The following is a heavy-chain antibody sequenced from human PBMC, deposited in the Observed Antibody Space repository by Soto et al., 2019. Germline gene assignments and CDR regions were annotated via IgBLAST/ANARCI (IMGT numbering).Heavy chain of an antibody. Sequence: GGSLRLSCAASGFTFSSYAMSWVRQAPGKGLEWVSAISGSSSSTYYADSVKGRFTISRDNAKNSLYLQMNSLRDEDTAVYYCARERPYYYGSGSAFDIWGQGTMVTVSS. CDR2: ISGSSSST. CDR3: ARERPYYYGSGSAFDI. CDR1: GFTFSSYA. D-gene: IGHD3-10*01. V-gene: IGHV3-23*01. J-gene: IGHJ3*02.